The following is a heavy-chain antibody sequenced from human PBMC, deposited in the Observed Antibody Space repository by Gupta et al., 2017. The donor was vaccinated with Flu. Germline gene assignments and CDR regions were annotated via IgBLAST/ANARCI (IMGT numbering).Heavy chain of an antibody. D-gene: IGHD3-9*01. CDR1: GYIFTGYH. J-gene: IGHJ4*02. CDR3: ARDRAGNDWLFAY. Sequence: QVQLVQSGAEVKKPGASVKVSCKTSGYIFTGYHLHWVRQAPGQGLEWMGWINPDSGGTNYAPNFQGRVTLTRDTPISTAYMELSSLKDDDTAVYYCARDRAGNDWLFAYWGQGTLVTVSS. CDR2: INPDSGGT. V-gene: IGHV1-2*02.